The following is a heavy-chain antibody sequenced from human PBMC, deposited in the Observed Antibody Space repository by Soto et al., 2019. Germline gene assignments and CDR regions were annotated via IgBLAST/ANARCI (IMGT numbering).Heavy chain of an antibody. V-gene: IGHV1-8*01. Sequence: ASVKVSCKASGYTFTSYDINWVRQATGQGLEWMGWMNPNSGNTGYAQKFQGRVTMTRNTSISTAYMELSSLGSEDTAVYYCARALLGYCSGGSCYSVITDYYYYYMDVWGKGTTVTVSS. CDR1: GYTFTSYD. J-gene: IGHJ6*03. CDR2: MNPNSGNT. D-gene: IGHD2-15*01. CDR3: ARALLGYCSGGSCYSVITDYYYYYMDV.